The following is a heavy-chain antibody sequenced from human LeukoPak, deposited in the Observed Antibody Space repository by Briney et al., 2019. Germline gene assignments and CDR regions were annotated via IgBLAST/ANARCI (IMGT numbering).Heavy chain of an antibody. D-gene: IGHD2-8*01. Sequence: GASVKVPCKASGYTFTGYYMHWVRQAPGQGLEWMGRINPNSGGTNYAQKFQGRVTMTRDTSISTAYMELSRLRSDDTAVYYCVRVVFVPNYYYYGMDVWGQGTTVTVSS. CDR1: GYTFTGYY. CDR3: VRVVFVPNYYYYGMDV. CDR2: INPNSGGT. J-gene: IGHJ6*02. V-gene: IGHV1-2*06.